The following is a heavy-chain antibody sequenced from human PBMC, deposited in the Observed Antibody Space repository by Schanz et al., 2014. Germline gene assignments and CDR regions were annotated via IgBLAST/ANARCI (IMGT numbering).Heavy chain of an antibody. V-gene: IGHV3-23*04. D-gene: IGHD3-22*01. CDR2: MYINSGST. J-gene: IGHJ4*02. Sequence: EVQLVESGGALVQPGGSLRLSCVASGFTFSSYAMNWVRQAPGKGLEWISSMYINSGSTQYADSVKGRFTISRDNSKNTLYLQMNSLRTEDTAVYFCAKSYDTSGYSGFDYWGQGTLVTVSS. CDR1: GFTFSSYA. CDR3: AKSYDTSGYSGFDY.